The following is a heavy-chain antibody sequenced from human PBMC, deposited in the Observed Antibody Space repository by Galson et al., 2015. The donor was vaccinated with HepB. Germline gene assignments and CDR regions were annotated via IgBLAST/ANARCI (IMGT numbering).Heavy chain of an antibody. CDR2: ISYDGSDR. CDR1: GFTFNKHG. D-gene: IGHD6-19*01. CDR3: ARGFLGEGHSGWVLEY. Sequence: SLRLSCAASGFTFNKHGMHWVRQAPGKGLEWVTVISYDGSDRWYADSVNGRFTVSRDNFKNTLYLQMNSLRPEDTAVYYCARGFLGEGHSGWVLEYWGQGTLVTVSS. V-gene: IGHV3-30*03. J-gene: IGHJ4*02.